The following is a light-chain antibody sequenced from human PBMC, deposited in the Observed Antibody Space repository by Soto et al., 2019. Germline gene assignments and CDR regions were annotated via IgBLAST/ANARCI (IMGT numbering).Light chain of an antibody. CDR1: SSDVGAYDF. CDR2: DVI. Sequence: QSVLTQPRSVSGSLGQSVTISCTGTSSDVGAYDFVSWYQQSPGKAPRLIIFDVIKRPSGVPDRFSGSKSGNTASLTISGLQSEDEADYHCSSYAGSHTYEVFGGGTKVTVL. CDR3: SSYAGSHTYEV. J-gene: IGLJ3*02. V-gene: IGLV2-11*01.